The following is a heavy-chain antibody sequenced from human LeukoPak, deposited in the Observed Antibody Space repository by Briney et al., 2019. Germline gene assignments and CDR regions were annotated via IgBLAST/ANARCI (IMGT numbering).Heavy chain of an antibody. CDR1: GFTFSSYW. CDR2: INSDGSSA. V-gene: IGHV3-74*01. D-gene: IGHD1-26*01. CDR3: ARAEGATTPDDY. Sequence: GGSLRLSCAASGFTFSSYWMHWVRQAPGKGLVWVSRINSDGSSASYADSVKGRFTISRDNAKNTLYLQMNSLRAEDTAVYYCARAEGATTPDDYWGQGTLVTVSS. J-gene: IGHJ4*02.